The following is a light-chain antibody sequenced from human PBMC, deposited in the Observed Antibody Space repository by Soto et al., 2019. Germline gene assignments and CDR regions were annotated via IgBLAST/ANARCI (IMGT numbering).Light chain of an antibody. J-gene: IGKJ4*01. V-gene: IGKV1-39*01. CDR1: QSISSS. Sequence: DIEVTQSRSSRSASVGDRVTITCRASQSISSSLNWYQQTPGKAPRLLIYGASSLQSGVPSRFSGSGSGTDFTLTISSLQPEDFVSYYCQQSYSMPLAFGGGTRWIS. CDR3: QQSYSMPLA. CDR2: GAS.